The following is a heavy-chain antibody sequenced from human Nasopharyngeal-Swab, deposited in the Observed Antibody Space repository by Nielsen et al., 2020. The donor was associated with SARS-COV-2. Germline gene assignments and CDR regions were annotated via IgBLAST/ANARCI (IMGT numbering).Heavy chain of an antibody. CDR3: ARAGTIFGVVIIHFDY. Sequence: GSLRLSCTVSGGSISSSSYYWGWIRQPPGKGLEWIGSIYYSGSTYYNPSLKSRVTISVDTSKNQFSLKLSSVTAADTAVYYCARAGTIFGVVIIHFDYWGQGTLVTVSS. CDR2: IYYSGST. CDR1: GGSISSSSYY. V-gene: IGHV4-39*07. J-gene: IGHJ4*02. D-gene: IGHD3-3*01.